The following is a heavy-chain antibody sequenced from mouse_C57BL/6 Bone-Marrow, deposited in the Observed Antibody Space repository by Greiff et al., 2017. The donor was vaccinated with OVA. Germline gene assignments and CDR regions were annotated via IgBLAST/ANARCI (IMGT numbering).Heavy chain of an antibody. CDR3: ARPQLGGFAY. V-gene: IGHV5-12*01. D-gene: IGHD4-1*02. CDR1: GFTFSDYY. CDR2: ISNGGGST. Sequence: DVKLVESGGGLVQPGGSLKLSCAASGFTFSDYYMYWVRQTPEKRLEWVAYISNGGGSTYYPDTVKGRFTISRDNAKNTLYLQMSRLKSEDTAMYYCARPQLGGFAYWGQGTLVTVSA. J-gene: IGHJ3*01.